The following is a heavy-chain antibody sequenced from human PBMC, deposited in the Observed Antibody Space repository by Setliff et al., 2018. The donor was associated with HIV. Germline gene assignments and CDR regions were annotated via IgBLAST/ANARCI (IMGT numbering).Heavy chain of an antibody. V-gene: IGHV1-69*13. CDR1: GDTFRNYA. CDR2: IIPPVGAA. Sequence: SVKVSCKVSGDTFRNYALNWVRQAPGQGLEWMGGIIPPVGAAVYAQNFQGRVTITADESTSTAYMELRTLRSEDTAIYYCASPNVGCSGGTCYSGSAFDYWVQGSLVTVSS. CDR3: ASPNVGCSGGTCYSGSAFDY. J-gene: IGHJ4*02. D-gene: IGHD2-15*01.